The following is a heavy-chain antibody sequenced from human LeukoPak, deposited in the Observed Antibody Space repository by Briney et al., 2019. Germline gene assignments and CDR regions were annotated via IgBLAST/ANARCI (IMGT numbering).Heavy chain of an antibody. V-gene: IGHV3-23*01. CDR2: ISGSGVST. CDR3: ARVTGTVDY. Sequence: GGSLRLSCAASGFIFSSYVMNWVRQAPGKGLEWVSVISGSGVSTYYADSVKGRFTISRDNSKNMLYLQMNSLRAEDTAVYYCARVTGTVDYWGQGTLSPSPQ. J-gene: IGHJ4*02. CDR1: GFIFSSYV. D-gene: IGHD1-1*01.